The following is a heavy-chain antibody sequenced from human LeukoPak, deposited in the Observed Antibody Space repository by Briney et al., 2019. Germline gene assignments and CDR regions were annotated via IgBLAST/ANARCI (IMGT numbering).Heavy chain of an antibody. CDR1: GYTFTGYY. CDR2: INPNSGGI. Sequence: ASVKVSCKASGYTFTGYYMHWVRQAPGQGLEWMGWINPNSGGINYAQKFQGWVTMTRDTSISTAYMELSRLRSDDTAVYYCAREVPEGGFDYWGQGTLVTVSS. CDR3: AREVPEGGFDY. V-gene: IGHV1-2*04. D-gene: IGHD3-16*01. J-gene: IGHJ4*02.